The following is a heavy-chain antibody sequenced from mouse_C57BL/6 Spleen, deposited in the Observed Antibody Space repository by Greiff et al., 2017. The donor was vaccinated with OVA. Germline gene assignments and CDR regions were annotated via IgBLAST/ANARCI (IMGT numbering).Heavy chain of an antibody. CDR2: ISYDGSN. J-gene: IGHJ2*01. CDR3: ARAAGSSLFDY. D-gene: IGHD1-1*01. CDR1: GYSITSGYY. V-gene: IGHV3-6*01. Sequence: VQLQQSGPGLVKPSQSLSLTCSVTGYSITSGYYWNWIRQFPGNKLEWMGYISYDGSNNYNPSLKNRISITRDPSKNQFFLKLNSVTTEDTATYYCARAAGSSLFDYWGQGTTLTVSS.